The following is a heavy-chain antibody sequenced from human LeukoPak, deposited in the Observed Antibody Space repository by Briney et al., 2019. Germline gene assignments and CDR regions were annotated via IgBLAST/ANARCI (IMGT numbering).Heavy chain of an antibody. D-gene: IGHD4-11*01. V-gene: IGHV3-33*01. CDR1: GFTFNHYG. CDR2: IWSDGTNQ. J-gene: IGHJ4*02. Sequence: GGSLRLSCAAAGFTFNHYGMHWVRQAPGKGLEWVAVIWSDGTNQYYADSVKGRFTISRDDSGNTVYLQMNSLRPEDTGVYYCARDAQRGFDYSNSLEYWGQGTPVTVPT. CDR3: ARDAQRGFDYSNSLEY.